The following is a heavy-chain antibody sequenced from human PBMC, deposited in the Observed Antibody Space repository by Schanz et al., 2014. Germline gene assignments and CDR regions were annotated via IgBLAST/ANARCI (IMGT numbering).Heavy chain of an antibody. V-gene: IGHV1-8*02. CDR3: ARGRTFDY. Sequence: QVLQVQSGSELKKPGSSMKVSCKASGGTFNSYTINWVRQAPGQGLEWLGWMNPNSGNPGFAQKFRGRVTMTRNTSMSTAYIELHILTSEDTAVYYCARGRTFDYWGQGTLVTVSS. J-gene: IGHJ4*02. CDR1: GGTFNSYT. CDR2: MNPNSGNP.